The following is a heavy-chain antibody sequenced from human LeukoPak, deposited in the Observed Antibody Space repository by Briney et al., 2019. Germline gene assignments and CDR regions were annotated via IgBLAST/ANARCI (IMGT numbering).Heavy chain of an antibody. Sequence: ASVKVSCKASGYTFTSYYMHWVRQAPGQGLEWMGIINPSGGSTSYAQKFQGRVTMTRDTSTSTVYMELSSLRSEDTAVYYCARDRLQAYCSSTSCYSVYYGMDVWGQGTTVTVSS. CDR2: INPSGGST. J-gene: IGHJ6*02. CDR1: GYTFTSYY. CDR3: ARDRLQAYCSSTSCYSVYYGMDV. D-gene: IGHD2-2*02. V-gene: IGHV1-46*01.